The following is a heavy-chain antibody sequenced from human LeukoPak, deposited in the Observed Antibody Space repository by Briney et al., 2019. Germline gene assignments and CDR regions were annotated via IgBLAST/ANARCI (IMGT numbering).Heavy chain of an antibody. CDR2: IYYSGST. CDR1: AFSLNAYN. V-gene: IGHV4-59*01. Sequence: GSLRLSCAASAFSLNAYNMNWVRQAPGKGLEWIGYIYYSGSTNYNPSLKSRVTISVDTSKNQFSLKLSSVTAADTAVYYCAREWVDLFDYWGQGTLVTVSS. J-gene: IGHJ4*02. CDR3: AREWVDLFDY. D-gene: IGHD2-15*01.